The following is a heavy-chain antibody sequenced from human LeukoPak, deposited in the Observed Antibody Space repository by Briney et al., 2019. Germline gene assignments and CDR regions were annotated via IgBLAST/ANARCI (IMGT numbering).Heavy chain of an antibody. CDR3: ARGYSGYEFDY. CDR2: ITPSGGST. V-gene: IGHV1-46*01. D-gene: IGHD5-12*01. J-gene: IGHJ4*02. CDR1: GVTFTSYY. Sequence: ASVKLSCEASGVTFTSYYMNWVRQAPGQGLEWIGIITPSGGSTSYAQKSQGRVTLTRDMSTSTSYMELTRLRSEATAVYYCARGYSGYEFDYWGQGTLVTVSS.